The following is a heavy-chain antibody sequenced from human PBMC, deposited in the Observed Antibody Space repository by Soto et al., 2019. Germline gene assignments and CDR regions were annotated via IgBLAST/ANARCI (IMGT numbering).Heavy chain of an antibody. D-gene: IGHD3-16*01. CDR3: TTGGTETRRYYYYGMDV. J-gene: IGHJ6*02. Sequence: GGSLRLSCAASGFTFSNAWMNWVRQAPGKGLEWVGRIKSKTDGGTTDYAAPVKGRFTISRDDSKNTLYLQMNSLKTEDTAVYYCTTGGTETRRYYYYGMDVWGQGTTVTVSS. CDR1: GFTFSNAW. CDR2: IKSKTDGGTT. V-gene: IGHV3-15*07.